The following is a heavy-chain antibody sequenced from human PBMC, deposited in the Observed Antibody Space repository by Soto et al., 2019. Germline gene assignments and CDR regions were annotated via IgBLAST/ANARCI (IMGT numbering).Heavy chain of an antibody. CDR2: MYYSGST. Sequence: PSETLSLTCTVSGGSMISYYWSWIRQPPGRGLEWIAYMYYSGSTNYNPSLKGRVTISIDTSKNQFSLKLSSVTAADTAVYYCARRDSSGWYSYFDYWGQGALVTVSS. J-gene: IGHJ4*02. CDR1: GGSMISYY. D-gene: IGHD6-19*01. V-gene: IGHV4-59*08. CDR3: ARRDSSGWYSYFDY.